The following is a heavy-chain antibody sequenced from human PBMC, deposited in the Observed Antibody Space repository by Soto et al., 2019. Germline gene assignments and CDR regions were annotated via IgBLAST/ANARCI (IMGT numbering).Heavy chain of an antibody. CDR1: GGSVSDYY. V-gene: IGHV4-4*07. J-gene: IGHJ5*02. CDR2: ISTSGST. D-gene: IGHD1-1*01. Sequence: QVQLQESGPGLVKPSETLSLTCTVSGGSVSDYYWTWIRQPAGKGLEWIGRISTSGSTNYSPSLKSRVTLSVDTSKNQFSLRLTSVTAADTAVYYCARDLAGNNWFDPWSQGTLVTVSS. CDR3: ARDLAGNNWFDP.